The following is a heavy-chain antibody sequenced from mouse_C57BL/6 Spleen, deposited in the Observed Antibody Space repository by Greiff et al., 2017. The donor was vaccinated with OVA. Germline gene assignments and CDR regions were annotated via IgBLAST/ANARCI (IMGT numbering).Heavy chain of an antibody. CDR1: GYTFTDYY. J-gene: IGHJ3*01. V-gene: IGHV1-26*01. Sequence: VQLQQSRPELVKPGASVKISCKASGYTFTDYYMNWVKQSHGKSLEWIGDINPNNGGTSYNQKFKGKATLTVDKSSSTAYMELRSLTSEDSAVYYCARKTWVAWFAYWGQGTLVTVSA. CDR2: INPNNGGT. CDR3: ARKTWVAWFAY.